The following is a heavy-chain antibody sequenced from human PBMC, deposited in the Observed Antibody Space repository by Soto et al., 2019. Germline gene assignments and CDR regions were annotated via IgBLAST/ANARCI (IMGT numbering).Heavy chain of an antibody. V-gene: IGHV3-23*01. CDR1: GFTFSSYA. J-gene: IGHJ4*02. CDR3: AKDHRGYGDYGTYYFDY. Sequence: GGSLRLSCAASGFTFSSYAMSWVRQAPGKGLEWVSAISGSGGSTYYADSVKGRFTISRDNSKNTLYLQMNSLRAEDTAVYYCAKDHRGYGDYGTYYFDYWGQGTLVTVSS. D-gene: IGHD4-17*01. CDR2: ISGSGGST.